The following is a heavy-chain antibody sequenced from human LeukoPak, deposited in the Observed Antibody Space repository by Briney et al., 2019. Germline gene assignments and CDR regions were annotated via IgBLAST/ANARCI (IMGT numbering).Heavy chain of an antibody. CDR1: GFTFSSYG. CDR3: ARDRESIAAPGPYYYYYYMDV. Sequence: GSLRLSCAASGFTFSSYGMHWVRQAPGKGLEWVAVISYDGSNKYYADSVKGRFTISRDNSKNTLYLQMNSLRAEDTAVYYCARDRESIAAPGPYYYYYYMDVWGKGTTVTVSS. V-gene: IGHV3-30*03. J-gene: IGHJ6*03. D-gene: IGHD6-6*01. CDR2: ISYDGSNK.